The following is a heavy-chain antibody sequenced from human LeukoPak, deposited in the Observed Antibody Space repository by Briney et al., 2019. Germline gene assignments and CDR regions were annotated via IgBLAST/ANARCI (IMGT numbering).Heavy chain of an antibody. D-gene: IGHD3-16*01. CDR2: IYSGGTT. CDR1: GFTVSSNY. V-gene: IGHV3-66*01. CDR3: ARGAVYDAGYFDY. Sequence: PGGSLRLSCAASGFTVSSNYMSWVRQAPGKGLEWVSIIYSGGTTYYADSVKGRFTISRDNSKNTLYLQMNSLRAEDTAVYYCARGAVYDAGYFDYWGQGALVTVSS. J-gene: IGHJ4*02.